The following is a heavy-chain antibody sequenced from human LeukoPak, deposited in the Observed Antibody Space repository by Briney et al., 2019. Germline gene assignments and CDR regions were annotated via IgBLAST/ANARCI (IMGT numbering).Heavy chain of an antibody. CDR3: ARDREVYGSGSYYSHLDY. J-gene: IGHJ4*02. Sequence: SETLSLTCTVSGGSISSGSYYWSWIRQPAGKGLEWIGRIYTSGSTNYNPSLKSRVTISIDTSKNQFSPKLSSVTAADTAVYYCARDREVYGSGSYYSHLDYWGQGTLVTVSS. V-gene: IGHV4-61*02. CDR2: IYTSGST. D-gene: IGHD3-10*01. CDR1: GGSISSGSYY.